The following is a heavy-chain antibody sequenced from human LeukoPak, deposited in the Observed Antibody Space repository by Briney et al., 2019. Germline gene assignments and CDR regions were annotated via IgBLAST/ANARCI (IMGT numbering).Heavy chain of an antibody. CDR2: IIPIFGTA. CDR3: AREGHRDGYNDAFDI. D-gene: IGHD5-24*01. CDR1: GGTFISYA. J-gene: IGHJ3*02. Sequence: SVKVSCKASGGTFISYAISWVRQAPGQGLEWMGGIIPIFGTANYAQKFQGRVTITADESTSTAYMELSSLRSEDTAVYYCAREGHRDGYNDAFDIWGQGTMVTVSS. V-gene: IGHV1-69*13.